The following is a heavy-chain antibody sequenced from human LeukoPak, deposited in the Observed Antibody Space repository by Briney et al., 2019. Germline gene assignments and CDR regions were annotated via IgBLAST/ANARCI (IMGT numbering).Heavy chain of an antibody. CDR1: GFTFSSYS. CDR2: IYSGGST. J-gene: IGHJ6*03. CDR3: ARWRSIAARRNYCYYMDV. V-gene: IGHV3-53*01. D-gene: IGHD6-6*01. Sequence: PGGSLRLSCAASGFTFSSYSMSWVRQAPGKGLEWVSVIYSGGSTYYADSVKGRFTISRDNSKNTLYLQMNSQRAEDTAVYYCARWRSIAARRNYCYYMDVWGKGTTVTVSS.